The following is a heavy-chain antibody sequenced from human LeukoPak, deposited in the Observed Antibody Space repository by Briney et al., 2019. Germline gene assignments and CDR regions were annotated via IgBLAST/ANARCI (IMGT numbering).Heavy chain of an antibody. CDR3: AKNSDSSGRYFDH. Sequence: GGSLRLSCAASGFTVSTNYMSWVRQAPGKGLEWVSIIYSGGSIYYADSVKGRFTISRDSFKNSLYLQMNSLRAEDTALYYCAKNSDSSGRYFDHWGQGTLVTVSS. CDR1: GFTVSTNY. D-gene: IGHD3-22*01. J-gene: IGHJ4*02. V-gene: IGHV3-53*01. CDR2: IYSGGSI.